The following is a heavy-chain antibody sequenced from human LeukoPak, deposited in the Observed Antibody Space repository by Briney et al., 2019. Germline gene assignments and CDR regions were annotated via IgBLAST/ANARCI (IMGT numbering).Heavy chain of an antibody. CDR2: INPSGGST. D-gene: IGHD3-22*01. Sequence: GASVKVSCKASGYTFTSYYMHWVRQAPGQGLEWMGIINPSGGSTSYAQKFQGRVTMTRDTSTSTVYMELSSLRSEDTAVYYCARDSTDSSGYYPKEDWYFDLWGRGTLVTVSS. J-gene: IGHJ2*01. CDR3: ARDSTDSSGYYPKEDWYFDL. CDR1: GYTFTSYY. V-gene: IGHV1-46*01.